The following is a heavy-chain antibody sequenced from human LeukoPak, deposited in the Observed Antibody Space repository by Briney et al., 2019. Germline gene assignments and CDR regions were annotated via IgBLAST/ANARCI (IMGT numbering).Heavy chain of an antibody. Sequence: GGTLRLSCVASGFTFSDYYMSWIRQAPGKGLEWVSYISGSGSSIYYADSVKGRFTISRDNAKNSLYLQVNSLRAEDTAVYYCARGHTSSWYVFDYWGQGTLVTVSS. CDR2: ISGSGSSI. CDR3: ARGHTSSWYVFDY. CDR1: GFTFSDYY. V-gene: IGHV3-11*01. D-gene: IGHD6-13*01. J-gene: IGHJ4*02.